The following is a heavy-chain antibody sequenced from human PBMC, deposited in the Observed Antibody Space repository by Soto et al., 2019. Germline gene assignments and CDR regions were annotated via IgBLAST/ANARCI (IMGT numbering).Heavy chain of an antibody. V-gene: IGHV5-51*01. Sequence: GEALQISCEDSGYRFTSWCIGWVRQMPGKGLEWMGIIYPGDSDTRYSPSFQGQVTLSADKSISTAYLQWSSLKASDTAMYYCARRPLSGSIDYGMDAWGQGTTVTVSS. CDR2: IYPGDSDT. CDR1: GYRFTSWC. CDR3: ARRPLSGSIDYGMDA. D-gene: IGHD5-12*01. J-gene: IGHJ6*02.